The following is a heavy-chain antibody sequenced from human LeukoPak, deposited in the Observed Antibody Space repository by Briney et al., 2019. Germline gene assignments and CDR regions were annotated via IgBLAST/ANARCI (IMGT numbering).Heavy chain of an antibody. V-gene: IGHV3-30*18. J-gene: IGHJ4*02. CDR1: GFTFSSYG. D-gene: IGHD3-22*01. Sequence: GGSLRLSCAASGFTFSSYGMHWVRQAPGKGLEWAAAISYDGSNKYYADSVKGRFTISRDNSKNTLYLQMNSLRAEDTAVYYCAKAGDYYDSSGYYYFDYWGQGTLVTVSS. CDR3: AKAGDYYDSSGYYYFDY. CDR2: ISYDGSNK.